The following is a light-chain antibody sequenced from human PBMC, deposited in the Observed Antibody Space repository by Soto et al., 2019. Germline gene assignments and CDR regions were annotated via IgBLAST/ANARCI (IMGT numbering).Light chain of an antibody. CDR1: RSDIVAYDL. V-gene: IGLV2-14*03. Sequence: QSALTQPASVSGSPGQSITISCSVTRSDIVAYDLVSWYPRHPGIAHNLIIYEVSHHFARLSYRFSGSKSGNTASLSISRLQAEDEGDYYCTSFATGRIYVFGSGTKVT. CDR3: TSFATGRIYV. J-gene: IGLJ1*01. CDR2: EVS.